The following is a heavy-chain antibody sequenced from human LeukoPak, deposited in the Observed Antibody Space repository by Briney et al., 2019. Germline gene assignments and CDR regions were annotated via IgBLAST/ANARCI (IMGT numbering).Heavy chain of an antibody. CDR2: IRYDGSNK. CDR3: AKDSKYSSSWYEVRYYYYGMDV. CDR1: GFTFSSYG. V-gene: IGHV3-30*02. D-gene: IGHD6-13*01. Sequence: GGSLRLSCAASGFTFSSYGMHWVRQAPGKGLEWVAFIRYDGSNKYYADSVKGRFTISRDNSKNTPYLQMNSLRAEDTAVYYCAKDSKYSSSWYEVRYYYYGMDVWGQGTTVTVSS. J-gene: IGHJ6*02.